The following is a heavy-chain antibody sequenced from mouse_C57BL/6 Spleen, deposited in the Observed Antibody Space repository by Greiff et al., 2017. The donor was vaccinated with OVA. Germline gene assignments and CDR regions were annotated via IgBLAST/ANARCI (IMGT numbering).Heavy chain of an antibody. V-gene: IGHV1-72*01. CDR1: GYTFTSYW. CDR2: IDPNSGGT. CDR3: ARSPITTVVAHFDY. Sequence: QQSCKASGYTFTSYWMHWVKQRPGRGLEWIGRIDPNSGGTKYNEKFKSKATLTVDKPSSTAYMQLSSLTSEDSAVYYCARSPITTVVAHFDYWGQGTTLTVSS. D-gene: IGHD1-1*01. J-gene: IGHJ2*01.